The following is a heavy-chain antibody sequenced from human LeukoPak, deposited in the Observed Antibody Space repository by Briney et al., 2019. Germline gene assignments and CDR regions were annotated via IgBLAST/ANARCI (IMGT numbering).Heavy chain of an antibody. Sequence: SETLSLTCTVSGGSISSYYWSWIRQPAGKGLEWIGRIYTSGSTNYNPSLKSRVTMSVDASKNQFSLKLSSVTAADTAVYYCASTYYYGSGSYYVGYWGQGTLVTVSS. D-gene: IGHD3-10*01. CDR3: ASTYYYGSGSYYVGY. CDR1: GGSISSYY. CDR2: IYTSGST. V-gene: IGHV4-4*07. J-gene: IGHJ4*02.